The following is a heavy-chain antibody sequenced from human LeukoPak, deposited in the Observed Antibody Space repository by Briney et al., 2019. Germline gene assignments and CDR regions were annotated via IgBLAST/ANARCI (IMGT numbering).Heavy chain of an antibody. CDR3: ARGGPSVLRYFDWPYYYYYGMDV. CDR2: ISSSGGTI. J-gene: IGHJ6*02. V-gene: IGHV3-11*01. D-gene: IGHD3-9*01. CDR1: GSTFSDYY. Sequence: GGSLRLSCAASGSTFSDYYMSWIRQAPGKGLEWVSYISSSGGTIYYADSVKGRFTISRDNAKNSLYLQMNSLRAEDTAVYYCARGGPSVLRYFDWPYYYYYGMDVWGQGTTVTVSS.